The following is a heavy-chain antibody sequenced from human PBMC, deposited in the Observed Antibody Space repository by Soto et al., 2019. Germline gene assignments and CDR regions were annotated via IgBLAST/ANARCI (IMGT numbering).Heavy chain of an antibody. Sequence: GESLKISCKASGYSFMRYRIAWVRQVPGKGLEWMGSISPGDSATRYSPSFQGQVTLSVDTSISTAYLQLTSLRGSDSALYYCARLAPIYHDISGLDNWGQGTQVTVSS. CDR3: ARLAPIYHDISGLDN. J-gene: IGHJ4*02. D-gene: IGHD3-22*01. CDR2: ISPGDSAT. V-gene: IGHV5-51*01. CDR1: GYSFMRYR.